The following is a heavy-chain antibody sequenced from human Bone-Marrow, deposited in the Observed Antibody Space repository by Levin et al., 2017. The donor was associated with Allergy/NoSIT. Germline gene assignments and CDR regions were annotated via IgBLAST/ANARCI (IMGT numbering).Heavy chain of an antibody. CDR3: AKCRGGGNWNYHQDY. Sequence: PGGSLRLSCAASGFTFSTYAMSWVRQAPGKGLEWVSGINGNSDTTLYADSVKGRFTISRDNSKNTLFLQMNSLRDEDTAIYYCAKCRGGGNWNYHQDYWGPGTLVTVSS. CDR2: INGNSDTT. D-gene: IGHD1-7*01. V-gene: IGHV3-23*01. CDR1: GFTFSTYA. J-gene: IGHJ4*02.